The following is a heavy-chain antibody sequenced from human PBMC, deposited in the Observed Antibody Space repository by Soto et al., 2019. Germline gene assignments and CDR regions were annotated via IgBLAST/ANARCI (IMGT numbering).Heavy chain of an antibody. V-gene: IGHV3-48*02. Sequence: EVQLVESGGGLVQPGGSLKLSCAVSGFTFSSHAMNWVRQAPGKGLEWVAYIHGTRSIIYYADSVKGRFTISRDNAKNSLYLQMDSLRDEDTALYYCGRDARNADYAYWGQGTLVTVSS. CDR2: IHGTRSII. D-gene: IGHD3-16*01. CDR1: GFTFSSHA. CDR3: GRDARNADYAY. J-gene: IGHJ4*02.